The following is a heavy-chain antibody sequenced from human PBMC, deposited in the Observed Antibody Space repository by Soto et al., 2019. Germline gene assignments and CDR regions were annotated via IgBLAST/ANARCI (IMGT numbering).Heavy chain of an antibody. CDR1: GFSFRDFY. CDR3: TRDPRVVDV. J-gene: IGHJ6*02. CDR2: INVGSSVI. Sequence: PGGSLRLACAASGFSFRDFYMTWIRKAPGKGLEWISYINVGSSVIKYADSVQGRFIISRDNARKSLCLQMNSLRAEDTAIYYCTRDPRVVDVWGPGTTVTVSS. D-gene: IGHD3-3*01. V-gene: IGHV3-11*06.